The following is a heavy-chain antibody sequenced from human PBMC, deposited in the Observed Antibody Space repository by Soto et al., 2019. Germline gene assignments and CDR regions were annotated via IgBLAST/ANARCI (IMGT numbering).Heavy chain of an antibody. CDR3: ARTPLISSWYFENYYYYYMDV. D-gene: IGHD6-13*01. Sequence: SETLSLTCAVYGGSFSGYYWSWLRQPPGKGLEWIGEIYHSGSTNYNPSLKSRVTISVDTSKNQFSLKLSSVTAADTAVYYCARTPLISSWYFENYYYYYMDVWGKGTTVTVSS. V-gene: IGHV4-34*01. CDR2: IYHSGST. J-gene: IGHJ6*03. CDR1: GGSFSGYY.